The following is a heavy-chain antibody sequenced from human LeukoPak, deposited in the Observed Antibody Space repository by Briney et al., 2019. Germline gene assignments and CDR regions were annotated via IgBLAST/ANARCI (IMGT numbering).Heavy chain of an antibody. Sequence: ASVKVSCKASGYTFTSYDINWVRQATGQGLEWRGWMNPNSGNTGYAQKFQGRVTMTRNTSISTDYIELSSLRSEDTAVYYCTISGYSGSYDAFDIWGQGTMVTASS. CDR1: GYTFTSYD. CDR3: TISGYSGSYDAFDI. CDR2: MNPNSGNT. V-gene: IGHV1-8*01. D-gene: IGHD1-26*01. J-gene: IGHJ3*02.